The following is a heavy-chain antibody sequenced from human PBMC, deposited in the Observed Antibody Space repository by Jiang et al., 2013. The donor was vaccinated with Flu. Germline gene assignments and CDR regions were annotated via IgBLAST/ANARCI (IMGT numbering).Heavy chain of an antibody. CDR2: IDPSDSYT. CDR3: ATLRPYYYDSSGYSHFDF. CDR1: GDRFTSYW. V-gene: IGHV5-10-1*01. Sequence: GAEVKKPGESLRISCKGSGDRFTSYWITWVRQMPGKGLEWMGRIDPSDSYTKYSPSFQGHVTISADKSISTAYLQWSSLRASDTAMYYCATLRPYYYDSSGYSHFDFWGQGTPGHRLL. D-gene: IGHD3-22*01. J-gene: IGHJ4*02.